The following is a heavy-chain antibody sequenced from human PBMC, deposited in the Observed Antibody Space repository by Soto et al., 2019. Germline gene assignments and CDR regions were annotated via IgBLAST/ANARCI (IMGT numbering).Heavy chain of an antibody. CDR2: INHSGST. Sequence: WETLSLTCAVYGGSFSGYYWSWIRQPPGKGLEWIGEINHSGSTNYNPSLKSRVTISVDTSKNQFSLKLSSVTAADTAVYYCARGLKEGYSYGYDYWGQGTLVTVSS. V-gene: IGHV4-34*01. CDR1: GGSFSGYY. CDR3: ARGLKEGYSYGYDY. D-gene: IGHD5-18*01. J-gene: IGHJ4*02.